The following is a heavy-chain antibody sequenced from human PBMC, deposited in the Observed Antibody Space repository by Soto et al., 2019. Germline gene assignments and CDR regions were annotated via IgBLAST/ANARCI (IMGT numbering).Heavy chain of an antibody. CDR1: GFTVSSNY. Sequence: GGSLRLSCAASGFTVSSNYMSWVRQAPGKGLEWVSVIYSGGSTYYADSVKGRFTISRDNSKNTLYLQMNSLRAEDTAVYYCARDRGGHYYYYYGIDVWGQGTTVTVYS. CDR2: IYSGGST. V-gene: IGHV3-53*01. CDR3: ARDRGGHYYYYYGIDV. J-gene: IGHJ6*02. D-gene: IGHD3-16*01.